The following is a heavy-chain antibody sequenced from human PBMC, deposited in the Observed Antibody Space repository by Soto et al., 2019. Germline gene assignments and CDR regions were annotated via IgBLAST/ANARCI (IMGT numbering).Heavy chain of an antibody. CDR1: GYTFNSYA. J-gene: IGHJ4*02. CDR3: ARHLAAGTCDY. CDR2: ISAYNGNT. V-gene: IGHV1-18*01. D-gene: IGHD6-13*01. Sequence: QVQLVRSGAEVKKPGASVKVSCKASGYTFNSYAISWVRQAPGQGLEWMGWISAYNGNTNYAQMLQGRVTMTTDTSTSTAYMELRSLRSDDTAVYYYARHLAAGTCDYWGQATLVTVSS.